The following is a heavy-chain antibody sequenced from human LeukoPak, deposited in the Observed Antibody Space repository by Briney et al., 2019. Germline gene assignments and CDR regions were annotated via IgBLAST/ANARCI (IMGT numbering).Heavy chain of an antibody. J-gene: IGHJ4*02. CDR3: ARDSSGSYYVSDY. CDR1: GFTFSSYD. Sequence: GGSLRLSCAASGFTFSSYDMHWVRQGTGKGLEWVSAIGTAGDTYYPGSVKGRFTISRDNSKNTLYLQMNSLRADDTAVYYCARDSSGSYYVSDYWGQGTLVTVSS. V-gene: IGHV3-13*04. D-gene: IGHD1-26*01. CDR2: IGTAGDT.